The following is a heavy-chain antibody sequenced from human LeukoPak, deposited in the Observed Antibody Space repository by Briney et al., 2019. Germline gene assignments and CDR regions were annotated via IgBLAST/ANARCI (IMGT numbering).Heavy chain of an antibody. CDR1: GYTFTGYY. J-gene: IGHJ4*02. Sequence: ASVKVSCKASGYTFTGYYMDWVRQAPGQGLEWMGWINPNSGGKIYAQKFQGRVTMTRDTSISTAYMELCSLRSDDTAVYYCARASLSWTSRPGFDSWGQGTLVTVSS. D-gene: IGHD6-6*01. CDR2: INPNSGGK. CDR3: ARASLSWTSRPGFDS. V-gene: IGHV1-2*02.